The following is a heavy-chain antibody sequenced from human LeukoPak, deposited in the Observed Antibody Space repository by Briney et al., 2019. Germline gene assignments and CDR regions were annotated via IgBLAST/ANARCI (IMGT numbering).Heavy chain of an antibody. V-gene: IGHV1-2*06. CDR2: INPNSGGT. D-gene: IGHD2-21*02. CDR1: GYTFTGYY. CDR3: ARVIVVVTARSAAFDI. J-gene: IGHJ3*02. Sequence: ASVKVSCKASGYTFTGYYMQWVRQAPGQGLEWMGLINPNSGGTNYAQKFQGRVTMTRDTSISTVYMELSSLRSEDTAVYYCARVIVVVTARSAAFDIWGQGTMVTVSS.